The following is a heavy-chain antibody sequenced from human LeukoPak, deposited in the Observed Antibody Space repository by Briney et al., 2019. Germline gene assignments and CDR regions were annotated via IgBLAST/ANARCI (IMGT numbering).Heavy chain of an antibody. CDR2: ISYDGSNK. Sequence: GRSLRLSCAASGFTFSSYAMHWVRQAPGKGLEWVAVISYDGSNKYYADSVKGRFTISRDNSKNTLYLQMNSLRAEDTAVYYCAREILYDFYFDYWAREPWSPSPQ. CDR3: AREILYDFYFDY. J-gene: IGHJ4*02. CDR1: GFTFSSYA. V-gene: IGHV3-30*01. D-gene: IGHD3-3*01.